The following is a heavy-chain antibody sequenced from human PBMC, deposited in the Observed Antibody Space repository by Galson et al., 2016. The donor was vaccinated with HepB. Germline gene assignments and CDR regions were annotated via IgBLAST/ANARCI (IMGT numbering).Heavy chain of an antibody. CDR1: GYSFTSYW. V-gene: IGHV5-51*01. CDR3: AKSLGIAEYNWSDP. J-gene: IGHJ5*02. D-gene: IGHD6-13*01. CDR2: IYPGDSDT. Sequence: QSGAEVKKPGESLKISCKGSGYSFTSYWIGWVRQMPGKGLEWMGIIYPGDSDTRYKSSFQGHGTISFNKSISTAYLQWRSLKASDTAIYYCAKSLGIAEYNWSDPWGQGTLVIVSS.